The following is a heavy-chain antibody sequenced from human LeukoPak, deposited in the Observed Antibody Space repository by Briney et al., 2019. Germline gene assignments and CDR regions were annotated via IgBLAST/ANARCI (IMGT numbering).Heavy chain of an antibody. CDR2: ISSSSRDV. D-gene: IGHD5-18*01. Sequence: GGSLRLSCAASGLTFSVYSMNWVRQAPGKGLEWVSSISSSSRDVYYADSVKGRFTVSRDNAKNSLYLQMNSLRAEDTAVYYCARDSRDTTMRFDYWGQGTLVTVSS. V-gene: IGHV3-21*01. CDR3: ARDSRDTTMRFDY. J-gene: IGHJ4*02. CDR1: GLTFSVYS.